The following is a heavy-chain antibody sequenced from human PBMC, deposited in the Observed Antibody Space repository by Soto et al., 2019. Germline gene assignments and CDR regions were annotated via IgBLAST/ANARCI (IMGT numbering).Heavy chain of an antibody. V-gene: IGHV3-21*01. CDR3: ATTMSISPAMDV. Sequence: EVQLVESGGGLVKPGGSLRLSCAASGFTFSTYSMNWVRQAPGKGLEWVASLSSGGSYISHANSVKGRFTIRRDNAKNSLSLQMHNLRAEDTAVYYCATTMSISPAMDVWGKGTTVTVSP. CDR1: GFTFSTYS. D-gene: IGHD2-21*01. J-gene: IGHJ6*04. CDR2: LSSGGSYI.